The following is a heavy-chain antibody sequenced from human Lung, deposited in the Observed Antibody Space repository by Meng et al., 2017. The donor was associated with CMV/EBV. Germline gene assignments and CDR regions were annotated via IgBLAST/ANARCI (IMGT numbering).Heavy chain of an antibody. J-gene: IGHJ3*01. CDR2: IWPGDSDT. CDR1: GYRFSDHW. Sequence: GESLKISCKGSGYRFSDHWIGWVRQMPGKGLEWMGIIWPGDSDTRYSPSFQGQVTISADKSISTAYLQWTSLKASDTAMYYCATTFVVPASLYAFDVWGQRTLVTVSS. CDR3: ATTFVVPASLYAFDV. V-gene: IGHV5-51*01. D-gene: IGHD2-2*01.